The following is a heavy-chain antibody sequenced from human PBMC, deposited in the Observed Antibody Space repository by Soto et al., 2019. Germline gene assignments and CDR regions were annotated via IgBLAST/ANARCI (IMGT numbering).Heavy chain of an antibody. CDR2: IYYSGST. V-gene: IGHV4-30-4*01. J-gene: IGHJ4*02. CDR1: GGSISIGDYY. CDR3: DRETNY. Sequence: SETLSLTCTVSGGSISIGDYYWGWIRQPPGKGLECIGYIYYSGSTYYNPSLKSRVTISVDTSKKQFSLKLTSVTSADSAVYYYDRETNYWGEGILVTVS.